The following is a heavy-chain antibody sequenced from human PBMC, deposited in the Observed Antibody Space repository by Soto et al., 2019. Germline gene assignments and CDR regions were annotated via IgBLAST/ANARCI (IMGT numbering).Heavy chain of an antibody. V-gene: IGHV1-3*01. CDR2: IHPANGDT. J-gene: IGHJ4*02. CDR1: GYTFTDFA. CDR3: AREAIYGANYYVGY. Sequence: GASVKVSCKASGYTFTDFAIHWVRQVPGQSLEWMGWIHPANGDTRYSQKFQGRVTIVRDTSASTGYMELSTLRSEDTALYYCAREAIYGANYYVGYWGQGTLVTVSS. D-gene: IGHD4-17*01.